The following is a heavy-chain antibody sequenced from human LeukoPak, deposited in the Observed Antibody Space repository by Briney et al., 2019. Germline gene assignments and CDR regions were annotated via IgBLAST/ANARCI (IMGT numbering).Heavy chain of an antibody. Sequence: SETLSLTCTVSGGSISSSSYYWGWIRQPPGKGLESIGSIYYSGSTYYNPSLKSRVTISVDTSKNQFSLKLSSVTAADTAVYYCARETYYYGSGSSGKPDYWGQGTLVTVSS. V-gene: IGHV4-39*07. J-gene: IGHJ4*02. CDR1: GGSISSSSYY. D-gene: IGHD3-10*01. CDR2: IYYSGST. CDR3: ARETYYYGSGSSGKPDY.